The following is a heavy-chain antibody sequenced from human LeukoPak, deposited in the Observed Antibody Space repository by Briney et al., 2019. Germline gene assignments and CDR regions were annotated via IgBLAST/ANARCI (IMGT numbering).Heavy chain of an antibody. CDR2: INPNSGGT. CDR3: ARSGAYGSGSYLSY. J-gene: IGHJ4*02. CDR1: GYTFTGYY. V-gene: IGHV1-2*02. D-gene: IGHD3-10*01. Sequence: ASVKVSCKASGYTFTGYYMHWVRQAPGQGLEWMGWINPNSGGTNYAQKFQGRVTMTRDTSNSTAYMELGSLRSDDTAVYYCARSGAYGSGSYLSYWGQGTLVTVSS.